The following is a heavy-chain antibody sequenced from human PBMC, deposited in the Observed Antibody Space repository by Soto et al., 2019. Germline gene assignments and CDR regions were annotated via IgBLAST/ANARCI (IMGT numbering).Heavy chain of an antibody. V-gene: IGHV3-9*01. CDR1: GFTFDDYA. D-gene: IGHD6-19*01. J-gene: IGHJ4*02. Sequence: EVQLVESGGGLVQPGRSLRLACAGSGFTFDDYAMHCVRQGPGKGLEWVSGISWNSGRIDYADSVKGRFTISRDNAKKSLYLQMNSLRGEDTALYYCAKDIREYGSGWTYFDNWGQGTLVTVPS. CDR3: AKDIREYGSGWTYFDN. CDR2: ISWNSGRI.